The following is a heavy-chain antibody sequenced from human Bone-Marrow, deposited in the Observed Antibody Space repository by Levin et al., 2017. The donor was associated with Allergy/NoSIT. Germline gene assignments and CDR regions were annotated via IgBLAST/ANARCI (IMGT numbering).Heavy chain of an antibody. CDR3: AKDRSMYCTSSLCRFYGLDV. CDR1: GFTFSTYT. Sequence: SCAASGFTFSTYTMNWVRQAPGKGLEWLSAMSGSGTFSYYADSVKGRFTISRDNSKNTLYLQMNSLRAEDTAVYYCAKDRSMYCTSSLCRFYGLDVWGQGTTVTVSS. CDR2: MSGSGTFS. J-gene: IGHJ6*02. V-gene: IGHV3-23*01. D-gene: IGHD2-2*01.